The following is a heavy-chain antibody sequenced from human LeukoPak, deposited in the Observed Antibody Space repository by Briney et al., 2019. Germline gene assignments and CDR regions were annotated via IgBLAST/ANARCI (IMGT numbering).Heavy chain of an antibody. CDR3: ARDSYDSSGYYPSFDY. V-gene: IGHV4-39*07. CDR1: GGSISSSSYY. J-gene: IGHJ4*02. D-gene: IGHD3-22*01. Sequence: SETLSLTCTVSGGSISSSSYYWGWIRQPPGKGLEWIGSIYYSGSTYYNPSLKSRVTISVDTSKNQFSLKLSSVTAADTAVYYCARDSYDSSGYYPSFDYWGQGTLVTVSS. CDR2: IYYSGST.